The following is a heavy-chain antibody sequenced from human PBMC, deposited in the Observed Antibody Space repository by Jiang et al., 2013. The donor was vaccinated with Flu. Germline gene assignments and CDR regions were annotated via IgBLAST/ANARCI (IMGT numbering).Heavy chain of an antibody. CDR1: GYTFTSYD. D-gene: IGHD3-9*01. CDR2: MNPNSGNT. J-gene: IGHJ6*02. V-gene: IGHV1-8*01. CDR3: ARGATGWELYDILTGYYHYYYYGMDV. Sequence: PGASVKVSCKASGYTFTSYDINWVRQATGQGLEWMGWMNPNSGNTGYAQKFQGRVTMTRNTSISTAYMELSSLRSEDTAVYYCARGATGWELYDILTGYYHYYYYGMDVWGQGTTVTVSS.